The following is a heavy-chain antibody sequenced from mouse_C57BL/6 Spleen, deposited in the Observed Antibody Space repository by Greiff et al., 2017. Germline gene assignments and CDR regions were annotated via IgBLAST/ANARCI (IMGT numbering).Heavy chain of an antibody. D-gene: IGHD1-1*01. J-gene: IGHJ2*01. CDR3: ASRAQYGSSIDY. V-gene: IGHV1-69*01. Sequence: VQLQQPGAELVMPGASVKLSCKASGYTFTSYWMHWVKQRPGQGLEWIGEIEPSDSYTNYNQKFKGKSTLTVDKSSSTAYMQLSSLTSEDSAVYYCASRAQYGSSIDYWGQGTTLTVSS. CDR2: IEPSDSYT. CDR1: GYTFTSYW.